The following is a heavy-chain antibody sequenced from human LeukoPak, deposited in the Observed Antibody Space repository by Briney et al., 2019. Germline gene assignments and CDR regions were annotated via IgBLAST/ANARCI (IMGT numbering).Heavy chain of an antibody. Sequence: PGGSLRLSCAASGFTFSSYEMNWVRQAPGKGLEWVSYISSSGSTIYYADSVKGRFTISRDNAKNSLYLQMNSLRAEDTAVYYCARDYCGGDCGAYWGQGTLVTVSS. CDR1: GFTFSSYE. J-gene: IGHJ4*02. CDR3: ARDYCGGDCGAY. CDR2: ISSSGSTI. V-gene: IGHV3-48*03. D-gene: IGHD2-21*02.